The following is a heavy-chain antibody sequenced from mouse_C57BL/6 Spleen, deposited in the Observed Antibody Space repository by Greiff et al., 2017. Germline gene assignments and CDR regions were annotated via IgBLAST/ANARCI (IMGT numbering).Heavy chain of an antibody. CDR1: GFTFSDYG. CDR2: ISSGSSTI. V-gene: IGHV5-17*01. Sequence: EVQGVESGGGLVKPGGSLKLSCAASGFTFSDYGMHWVRQAPEKGLEWVAYISSGSSTIYYADTEKGRFTISRDNAKNTLFLQMTSLRSEDTAMYYCARGESFAYWGQGTLVTVSA. CDR3: ARGESFAY. J-gene: IGHJ3*01.